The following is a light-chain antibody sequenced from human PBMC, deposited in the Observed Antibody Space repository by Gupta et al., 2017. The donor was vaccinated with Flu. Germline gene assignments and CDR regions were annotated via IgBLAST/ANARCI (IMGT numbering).Light chain of an antibody. V-gene: IGKV3-20*01. Sequence: EIVLTQSPGTRTLSPGEGATLSCRASQSVTSNYLNWYQQKPGQAPRLLIYGASSRATGIPDRFSGTGSGTDFTLTISRLEPEDFAVYYCQQCYSSLCTFGQGTKLEIK. J-gene: IGKJ2*02. CDR2: GAS. CDR3: QQCYSSLCT. CDR1: QSVTSNY.